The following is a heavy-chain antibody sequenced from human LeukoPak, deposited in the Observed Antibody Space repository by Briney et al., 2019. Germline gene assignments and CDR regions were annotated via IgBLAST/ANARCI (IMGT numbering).Heavy chain of an antibody. D-gene: IGHD4-17*01. CDR2: IYYNGIT. CDR1: GDSISSGNFY. Sequence: PPETLSLTCTVSGDSISSGNFYWGWIRQPPGKELQWIGSIYYNGITHYNPSLESRVTISADRSTNEFSLKLRSVTAADTAMYYCARDHGDFVQHDWGQGTLVTVSS. CDR3: ARDHGDFVQHD. J-gene: IGHJ4*02. V-gene: IGHV4-39*01.